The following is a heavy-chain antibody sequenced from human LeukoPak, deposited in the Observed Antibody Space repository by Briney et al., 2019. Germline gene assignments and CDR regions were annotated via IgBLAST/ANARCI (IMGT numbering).Heavy chain of an antibody. Sequence: GGSLRLSCAASGFTFSSYAMSWVRQAPGKGLGWVSAISGSGGSTYYADSVKGRFTISRDNSKNTLYLQMNNLGSEDTAVYYCAKVGATTPYFDYWGQGTLVTVSS. D-gene: IGHD3-16*01. V-gene: IGHV3-23*01. CDR3: AKVGATTPYFDY. J-gene: IGHJ4*02. CDR2: ISGSGGST. CDR1: GFTFSSYA.